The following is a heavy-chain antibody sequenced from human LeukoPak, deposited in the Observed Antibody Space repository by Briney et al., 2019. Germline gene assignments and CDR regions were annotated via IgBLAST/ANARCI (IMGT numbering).Heavy chain of an antibody. CDR2: ISSGGTTI. V-gene: IGHV3-48*01. J-gene: IGHJ4*02. D-gene: IGHD3-22*01. CDR1: GFTFSSYA. CDR3: TRAVSHYDSSGYNYYFDY. Sequence: PGGSLRLSCAASGFTFSSYAMNWVRQAPGKGLEWISFISSGGTTISYADSVKGRFTVSRDSARNSLYLQMNSLRAEDTAVYYCTRAVSHYDSSGYNYYFDYWGQGTLVTVSS.